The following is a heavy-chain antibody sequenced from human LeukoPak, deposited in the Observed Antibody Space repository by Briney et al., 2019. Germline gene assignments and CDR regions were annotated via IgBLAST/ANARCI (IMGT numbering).Heavy chain of an antibody. CDR2: ISGSGGTS. CDR3: AKGSYYDSSGSFYFDY. CDR1: GFTFSSYA. J-gene: IGHJ4*02. Sequence: GGSLRLSCAASGFTFSSYAMSWVRQAPGKGLEWVSAISGSGGTSYYADSVKGRFTISRDNSKNTLYLQMNSLRAEDTAVYYCAKGSYYDSSGSFYFDYWGQGTLVTVSS. V-gene: IGHV3-23*01. D-gene: IGHD3-22*01.